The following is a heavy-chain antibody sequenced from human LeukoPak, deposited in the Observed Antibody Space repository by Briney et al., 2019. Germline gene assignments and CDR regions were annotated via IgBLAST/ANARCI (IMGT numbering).Heavy chain of an antibody. J-gene: IGHJ6*03. CDR3: ARHGLSGYSYGYHYYYMDV. V-gene: IGHV4-34*01. Sequence: PGGSLRLSCAASGFTFSSYAMSWIRQTPGKGLEWIGEISHSGSTNYNPSLKSRVTISIDTSKNQFSLKLSSVTAADTAVYYCARHGLSGYSYGYHYYYMDVWGKGTTVTISS. D-gene: IGHD5-18*01. CDR2: ISHSGST. CDR1: GFTFSSYA.